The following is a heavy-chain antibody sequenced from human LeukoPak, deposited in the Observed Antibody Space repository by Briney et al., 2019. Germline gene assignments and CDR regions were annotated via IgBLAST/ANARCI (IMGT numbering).Heavy chain of an antibody. Sequence: SVKVSCKASGGTFSSYAISWVRQAPGQGLEWMGGIIPIFGTANYAQKFQGRVTITTDESTSTAYMELSSLRSEDTAVYYCASLALYGSGSTPDLYDYWGRGTLVTVSS. CDR3: ASLALYGSGSTPDLYDY. CDR1: GGTFSSYA. J-gene: IGHJ4*02. D-gene: IGHD3-10*01. CDR2: IIPIFGTA. V-gene: IGHV1-69*05.